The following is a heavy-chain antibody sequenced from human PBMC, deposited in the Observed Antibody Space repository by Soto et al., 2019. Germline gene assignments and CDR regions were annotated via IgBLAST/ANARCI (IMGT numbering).Heavy chain of an antibody. D-gene: IGHD1-26*01. CDR2: INSDGTIT. J-gene: IGHJ4*02. CDR1: GFNFSTYW. V-gene: IGHV3-74*01. CDR3: TRDGGGRYYGGFDN. Sequence: EVHLVESGGGLVQPGGCLRLSCATSGFNFSTYWVHWVRQVPGKGLVWVSRINSDGTITDYADSVKGRFTTSRDNDKKTLYLEMNSLRADDTAIYYCTRDGGGRYYGGFDNWGQGTLVTVSS.